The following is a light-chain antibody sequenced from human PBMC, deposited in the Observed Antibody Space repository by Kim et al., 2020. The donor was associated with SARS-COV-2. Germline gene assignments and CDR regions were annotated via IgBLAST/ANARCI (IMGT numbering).Light chain of an antibody. CDR2: DAS. Sequence: LSPGERATLSCRASQRVSSNDVAWYQQKPGQAPRHLMSDASTRATGIPDRLSGSGSETDFTLTISRLEPEDFAVYYCQQYDTSRTFGQGTKVDIK. CDR3: QQYDTSRT. J-gene: IGKJ1*01. CDR1: QRVSSND. V-gene: IGKV3-20*01.